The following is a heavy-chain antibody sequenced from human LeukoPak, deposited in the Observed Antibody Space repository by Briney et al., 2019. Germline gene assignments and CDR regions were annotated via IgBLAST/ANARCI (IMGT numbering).Heavy chain of an antibody. CDR2: INHSGST. V-gene: IGHV4-34*01. D-gene: IGHD3-10*01. Sequence: SETLSLTCTVSGGSISGYYWSWIRQPPGKGLEWIGEINHSGSTNYNPSLKSRVTISVDTSKNQFSLKLSSVTAADTAVYYCARGLLWFGESKPYYFDYWGQGTLVTVSS. CDR1: GGSISGYY. J-gene: IGHJ4*02. CDR3: ARGLLWFGESKPYYFDY.